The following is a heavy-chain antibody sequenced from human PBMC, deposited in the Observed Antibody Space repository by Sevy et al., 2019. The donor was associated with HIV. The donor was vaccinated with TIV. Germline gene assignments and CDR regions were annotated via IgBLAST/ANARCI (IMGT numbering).Heavy chain of an antibody. CDR2: ISSSSSYI. CDR3: AREGLVVGLYYYYYGMDV. V-gene: IGHV3-21*01. D-gene: IGHD6-6*01. Sequence: GGSLRLSCAASGFTFSSYSMNWVRQAPGKGLEWVSSISSSSSYIYYADSVKGRFTISRDNAKNSLYLQMNTLSAEDTALYYCAREGLVVGLYYYYYGMDVWGQGTTVTVSS. CDR1: GFTFSSYS. J-gene: IGHJ6*02.